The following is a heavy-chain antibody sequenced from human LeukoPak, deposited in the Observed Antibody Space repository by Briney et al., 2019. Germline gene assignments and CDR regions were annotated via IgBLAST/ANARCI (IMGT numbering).Heavy chain of an antibody. J-gene: IGHJ4*02. D-gene: IGHD3-16*02. V-gene: IGHV3-23*01. CDR3: ARGRAAYDYVWGSYRLFDY. CDR2: ISGSGGTT. Sequence: PGGSLRLSCAASGFTFTSYGMSWVRQAPGKGLEWVSAISGSGGTTYYADSVKGRFTISRDNAKNSLYLQMNSLRAEDTAVYYCARGRAAYDYVWGSYRLFDYWGQGTLVTVSS. CDR1: GFTFTSYG.